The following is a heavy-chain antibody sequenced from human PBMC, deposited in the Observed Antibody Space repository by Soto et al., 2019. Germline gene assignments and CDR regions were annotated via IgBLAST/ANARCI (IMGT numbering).Heavy chain of an antibody. CDR2: ISNNGAHT. V-gene: IGHV3-64*01. J-gene: IGHJ6*03. CDR3: ARRGYGSRWPNVYMDV. Sequence: EAQLVESGGGLVQPGGSLRLSCAASGFTFSNYEMHWVRQAPGKGLEYVSGISNNGAHTDYAKSVKGRFTISRDNSESTLYLQMGSLRAEDMAIYYCARRGYGSRWPNVYMDVWGKGTTVTDS. D-gene: IGHD6-13*01. CDR1: GFTFSNYE.